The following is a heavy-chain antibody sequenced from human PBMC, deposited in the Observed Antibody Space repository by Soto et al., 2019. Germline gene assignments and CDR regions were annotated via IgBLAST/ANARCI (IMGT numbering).Heavy chain of an antibody. V-gene: IGHV1-3*01. CDR3: TSSNIEAAPSGMDV. CDR1: GYTFTRYA. J-gene: IGHJ6*02. D-gene: IGHD6-13*01. CDR2: INAGNGNT. Sequence: QVQLVQSGAEVKKPGASVKVSCKASGYTFTRYAMHWVRQAPGQRLEWMGWINAGNGNTKYSQKCQGRVTITRDTAASTAYRELSSLRSEDTAVYYCTSSNIEAAPSGMDVWGQGTTVTVSS.